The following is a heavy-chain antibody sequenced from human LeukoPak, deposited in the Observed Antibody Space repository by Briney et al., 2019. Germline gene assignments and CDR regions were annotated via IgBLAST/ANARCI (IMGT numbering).Heavy chain of an antibody. V-gene: IGHV4-59*08. Sequence: SETLSLTCTVSGGSISSYYWSWIRQPPGKGLEWIGYIYYSGSTNYNPSLKSRVTISVDTSKSQFSLKLSSVTAADTAVYYCASSLRSYWYFDLWGRGTLVTVSS. CDR3: ASSLRSYWYFDL. CDR1: GGSISSYY. CDR2: IYYSGST. J-gene: IGHJ2*01.